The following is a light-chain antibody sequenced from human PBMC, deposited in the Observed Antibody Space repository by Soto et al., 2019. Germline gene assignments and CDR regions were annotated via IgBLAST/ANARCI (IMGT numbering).Light chain of an antibody. CDR2: DAS. Sequence: DIQMTQSPSTLSASVGDRVTITCRASQSISSWLAWYQQKPGKAPKLLIYDASSLESGVPSRFSGSGSGTEFTLTIRSLQPDDFATYYCQQYNSIIRTFGQGTKVEIK. J-gene: IGKJ1*01. CDR1: QSISSW. V-gene: IGKV1-5*01. CDR3: QQYNSIIRT.